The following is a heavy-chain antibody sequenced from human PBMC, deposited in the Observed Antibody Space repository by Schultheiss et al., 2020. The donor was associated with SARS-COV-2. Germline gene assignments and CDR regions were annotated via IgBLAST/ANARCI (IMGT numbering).Heavy chain of an antibody. Sequence: GGSLRLSCAASGFTFSSYEMNWVRQAPGKGLEWVSYISSSSSYIYYADSVKGRFTISRDNAKNSLYLQMNSLRAEDTAVYYCARDPRTYYDILTGYYIPSDRFDYWGQGTLVTVSS. CDR3: ARDPRTYYDILTGYYIPSDRFDY. D-gene: IGHD3-9*01. J-gene: IGHJ4*02. CDR2: ISSSSSYI. CDR1: GFTFSSYE. V-gene: IGHV3-21*05.